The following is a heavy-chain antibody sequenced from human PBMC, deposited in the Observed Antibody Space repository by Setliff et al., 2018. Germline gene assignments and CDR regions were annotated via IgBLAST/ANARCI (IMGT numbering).Heavy chain of an antibody. Sequence: ASVKVSCKTSGYTFTNFGINWVRQAPGQGLEWMGWNSAYAQKFQGRVTMTTDTPTSTAYMELRSLRSDDTAVYYCARGPPDFVVVPAAAKFDFWGQGALVTVSS. J-gene: IGHJ4*02. D-gene: IGHD2-2*01. V-gene: IGHV1-18*01. CDR3: ARGPPDFVVVPAAAKFDF. CDR1: GYTFTNFG. CDR2: NSA.